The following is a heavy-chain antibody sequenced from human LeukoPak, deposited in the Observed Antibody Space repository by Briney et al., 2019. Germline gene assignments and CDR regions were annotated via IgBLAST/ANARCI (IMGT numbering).Heavy chain of an antibody. V-gene: IGHV1-69*05. CDR3: ARLQLGDYYYYYMDV. CDR2: IIPIFGTA. J-gene: IGHJ6*03. Sequence: SVKVSCKASGYTFTSYGISWVRQAPGQGLEWMGGIIPIFGTANYAQKFQGRVTITTDESTSTAYMELSSLRSEDTAVYYCARLQLGDYYYYYMDVWGKGTTVTVSS. CDR1: GYTFTSYG. D-gene: IGHD5-18*01.